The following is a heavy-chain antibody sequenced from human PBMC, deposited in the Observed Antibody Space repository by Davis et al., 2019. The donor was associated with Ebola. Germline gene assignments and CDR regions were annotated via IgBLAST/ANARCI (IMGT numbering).Heavy chain of an antibody. D-gene: IGHD6-13*01. CDR1: GASIRSHY. V-gene: IGHV4-59*08. J-gene: IGHJ5*02. CDR3: ARNLKGYSTTYNWFDP. CDR2: IYYTGTT. Sequence: SETLSLTCTVSGASIRSHYWSWIRQSPGKGLEWIGYIYYTGTTNFNPFLKSRVTLSVHTSENKFSLKLSSVTAADTAVYYCARNLKGYSTTYNWFDPWGQGTLVTVSS.